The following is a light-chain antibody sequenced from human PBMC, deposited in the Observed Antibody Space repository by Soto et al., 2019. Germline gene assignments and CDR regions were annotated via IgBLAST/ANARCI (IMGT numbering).Light chain of an antibody. CDR3: QQYNSVSS. CDR2: STS. J-gene: IGKJ2*03. Sequence: IQMIQSPSTLSASLGETVTISCRAGQSVSKWLAWYRQKPGQAPVLLIHSTSTLQLGVPSRFSGSGWWTEFTLTISNLQPDDSATYYCQQYNSVSSFGQGTKLVIE. V-gene: IGKV1-5*01. CDR1: QSVSKW.